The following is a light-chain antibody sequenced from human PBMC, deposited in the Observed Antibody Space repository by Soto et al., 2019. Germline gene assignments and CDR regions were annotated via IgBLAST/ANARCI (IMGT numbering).Light chain of an antibody. CDR1: QSVSSTY. J-gene: IGKJ1*01. CDR3: QHYGFSSWT. V-gene: IGKV3-20*01. CDR2: GAS. Sequence: EIVLTQSPGTPSLSPGERATLSCRASQSVSSTYLAWYQQTPGQAPRLLIYGASSRATGIPDRFSGSGSGTDFTLTISRLEPEDFAMYYCQHYGFSSWTFGQGTKVEIK.